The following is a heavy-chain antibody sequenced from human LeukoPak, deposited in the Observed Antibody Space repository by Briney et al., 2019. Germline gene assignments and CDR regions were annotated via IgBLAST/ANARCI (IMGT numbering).Heavy chain of an antibody. J-gene: IGHJ3*02. CDR1: GGSISSYY. D-gene: IGHD2-8*01. CDR2: FSYSGNT. CDR3: ACLSSNGRRAFDI. V-gene: IGHV4-59*08. Sequence: SETLSLTCTVCGGSISSYYWTWLRQPPGKGLEWVGYFSYSGNTNHNPSLKSRVTMSVDTSKSQFSLKLSSVTAADTAVYYCACLSSNGRRAFDIWGQGTMVTVSP.